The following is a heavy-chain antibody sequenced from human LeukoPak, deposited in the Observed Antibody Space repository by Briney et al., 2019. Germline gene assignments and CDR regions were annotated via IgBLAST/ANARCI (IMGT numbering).Heavy chain of an antibody. D-gene: IGHD2-2*01. CDR2: IVVGSGNT. V-gene: IGHV1-58*01. J-gene: IGHJ5*02. CDR3: AAVRECSSTSCYDSNWFDP. Sequence: SVKVSCKASGFTFTSSAVQWVRQARGQRLEWIGWIVVGSGNTNYGQKFQERVTITRGMSTSTAYMELSSLRSEDTAVYYCAAVRECSSTSCYDSNWFDPWGQGTLVTVSS. CDR1: GFTFTSSA.